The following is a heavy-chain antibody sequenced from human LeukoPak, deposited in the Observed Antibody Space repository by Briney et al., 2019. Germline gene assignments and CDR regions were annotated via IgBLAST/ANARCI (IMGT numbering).Heavy chain of an antibody. V-gene: IGHV3-53*01. Sequence: GGSLRLSCAASGFTVSSNYMSWVRQAPGKGLEWVSVIYSGGSTCYADSVKGRFTISRDNSKNTLYLQMNSLRAEDTAVYYCARGAYYGSGNWFDPWGQGTLVTVSS. CDR1: GFTVSSNY. CDR2: IYSGGST. D-gene: IGHD3-10*01. J-gene: IGHJ5*02. CDR3: ARGAYYGSGNWFDP.